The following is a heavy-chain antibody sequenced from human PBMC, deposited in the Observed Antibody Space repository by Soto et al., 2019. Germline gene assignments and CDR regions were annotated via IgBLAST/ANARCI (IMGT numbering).Heavy chain of an antibody. CDR3: ARDCSGGSCYPGMDV. Sequence: GGSLRLSCEASGFTFDDFAMHWVRQGPEKGLEWVSGISWNSRTTGYAGSVKGRFTISRDNAKNSVYLQINSLRAEDTAVYFCARDCSGGSCYPGMDVWGQGTTVTVSS. D-gene: IGHD2-15*01. V-gene: IGHV3-9*01. J-gene: IGHJ6*02. CDR2: ISWNSRTT. CDR1: GFTFDDFA.